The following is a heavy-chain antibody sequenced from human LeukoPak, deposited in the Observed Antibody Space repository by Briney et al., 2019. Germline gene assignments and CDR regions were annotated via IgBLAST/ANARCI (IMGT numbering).Heavy chain of an antibody. V-gene: IGHV4-34*01. D-gene: IGHD3-22*01. J-gene: IGHJ4*02. Sequence: SETLSLTCAVYGGSFSGYYWSWIRQPPGKGLEWIGEINHSGSTNYNPSLKSRVTISVDASKNQFSLKLSSVTAADTAVYFCARGPRLYYYDSSGYYYYWGQGTLVTVSS. CDR2: INHSGST. CDR1: GGSFSGYY. CDR3: ARGPRLYYYDSSGYYYY.